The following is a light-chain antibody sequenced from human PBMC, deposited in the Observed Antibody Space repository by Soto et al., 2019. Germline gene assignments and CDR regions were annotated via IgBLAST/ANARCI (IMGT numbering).Light chain of an antibody. CDR1: SSDVGGYNY. CDR3: NSYTSKSTGV. J-gene: IGLJ1*01. Sequence: QSALTQPASVSGSPGQSITISCTGTSSDVGGYNYVSWYQQHPGKAPKLIIYEVSNRPSGVSNRFSGSKSGNTASLTISGLXXXXXADYYCNSYTSKSTGVFGTGTKVT. V-gene: IGLV2-14*01. CDR2: EVS.